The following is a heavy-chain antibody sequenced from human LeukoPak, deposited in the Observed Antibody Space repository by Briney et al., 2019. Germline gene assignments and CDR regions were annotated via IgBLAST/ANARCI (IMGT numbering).Heavy chain of an antibody. J-gene: IGHJ4*02. CDR3: ARVQRGIAVALDY. CDR1: GFTFSSYE. Sequence: QPGGSLRLSCAASGFTFSSYEMNWVRQAPGKGLEWVSYISTTGSSIYYADSVKGRSTISRDNVKNLLYLQMNSLRAEDTAVYYCARVQRGIAVALDYWGQGTLATVSS. D-gene: IGHD6-19*01. CDR2: ISTTGSSI. V-gene: IGHV3-48*03.